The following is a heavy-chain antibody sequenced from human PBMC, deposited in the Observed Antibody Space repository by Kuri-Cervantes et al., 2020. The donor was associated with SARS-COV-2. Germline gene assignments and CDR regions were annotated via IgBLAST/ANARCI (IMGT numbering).Heavy chain of an antibody. CDR2: ISSDGKNK. J-gene: IGHJ6*02. V-gene: IGHV3-30*18. CDR3: GKDSGLGLEEVVGATGADMDA. CDR1: GFNFSTSD. D-gene: IGHD3-10*01. Sequence: GESLKISCVASGFNFSTSDMHWVRQAPGKGLEWVTFISSDGKNKKCMASGKGRFTISRDNSQNTLHLQMNSLRAEDTAVYYCGKDSGLGLEEVVGATGADMDAWGQGTTVTVSS.